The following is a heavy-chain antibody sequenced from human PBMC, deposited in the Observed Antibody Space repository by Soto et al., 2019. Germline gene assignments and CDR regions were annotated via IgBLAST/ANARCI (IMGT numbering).Heavy chain of an antibody. J-gene: IGHJ4*02. V-gene: IGHV3-11*01. D-gene: IGHD6-19*01. CDR3: ARVMVRSSGWTGYFDY. CDR1: GFTFSDYY. Sequence: GGSLRLSCAASGFTFSDYYMSWIRQAPGKGPEWVSYISSSGSTIYYADSVKGRFTISRDNAKNSLYLQMNSLRAEDTAVYYCARVMVRSSGWTGYFDYWGQGTLVTVSS. CDR2: ISSSGSTI.